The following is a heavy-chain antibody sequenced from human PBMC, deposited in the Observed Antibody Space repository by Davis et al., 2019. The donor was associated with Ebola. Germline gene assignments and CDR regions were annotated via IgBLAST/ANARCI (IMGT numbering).Heavy chain of an antibody. V-gene: IGHV3-30*04. CDR1: GFIFGDYA. Sequence: PGGSLRLSCVGSGFIFGDYAVHWVRQAPGKGLEWVTLISNDGLREFYANSVKGRFSISRDNSKNTVYLEMNSLRADDTAVYYCAKDRGRAWFDPWGQGTLVTVSS. CDR3: AKDRGRAWFDP. CDR2: ISNDGLRE. J-gene: IGHJ5*02.